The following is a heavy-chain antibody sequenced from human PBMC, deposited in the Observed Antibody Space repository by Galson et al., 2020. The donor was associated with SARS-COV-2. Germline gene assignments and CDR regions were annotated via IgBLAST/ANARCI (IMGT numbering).Heavy chain of an antibody. D-gene: IGHD3-3*01. J-gene: IGHJ3*02. CDR3: ARGSTSVGVVANAFDI. Sequence: ETSETLSLCCTVSDSSISSGSYYWSWIRQHTGKGLEWIGYIYYSGSNYYNPSLKSRVTISVDTSKNQFSLKLRSVTAAVTAVYYCARGSTSVGVVANAFDIWGQGTMVTVSS. V-gene: IGHV4-31*03. CDR1: DSSISSGSYY. CDR2: IYYSGSN.